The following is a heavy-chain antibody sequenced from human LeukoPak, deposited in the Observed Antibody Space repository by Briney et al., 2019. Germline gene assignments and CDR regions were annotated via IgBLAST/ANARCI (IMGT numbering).Heavy chain of an antibody. D-gene: IGHD3-22*01. J-gene: IGHJ3*01. Sequence: EASVKVSCKASGYTFTGYYMHWVRQAPGQGLEWMGWINPNSGGTNYAQKFQGRVTMTRDTSISTAYMELSRLRSDDTAVYYCARDLNYYDSSGYYYRLWGQGTMVTVSS. CDR2: INPNSGGT. CDR3: ARDLNYYDSSGYYYRL. CDR1: GYTFTGYY. V-gene: IGHV1-2*02.